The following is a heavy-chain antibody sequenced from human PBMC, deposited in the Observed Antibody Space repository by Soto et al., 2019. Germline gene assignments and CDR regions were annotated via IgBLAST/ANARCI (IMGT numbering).Heavy chain of an antibody. Sequence: ASVKVSCKVSGYTLTELSMHWVRQAPGQGLEWMGWINPNSGGTNYAQKFQGWVTMTRDPSISTAYMELSRLRSDDTAVYYCARNSAGYDAFDIWGQGTMVTVSS. D-gene: IGHD3-9*01. CDR2: INPNSGGT. V-gene: IGHV1-2*04. J-gene: IGHJ3*02. CDR3: ARNSAGYDAFDI. CDR1: GYTLTELS.